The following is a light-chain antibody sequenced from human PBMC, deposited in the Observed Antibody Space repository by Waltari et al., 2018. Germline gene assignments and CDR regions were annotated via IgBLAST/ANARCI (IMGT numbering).Light chain of an antibody. Sequence: EIVLTQSPATLSLSPGERATLSCRASHSVNWYLAWYHQRPGQAPRLLIYDASNRATGIPARFSGSVSETDFTLTISSLQPEDSAVYYCQQRRNWPLTFGGGTKVEIK. CDR3: QQRRNWPLT. CDR1: HSVNWY. J-gene: IGKJ4*01. CDR2: DAS. V-gene: IGKV3-11*01.